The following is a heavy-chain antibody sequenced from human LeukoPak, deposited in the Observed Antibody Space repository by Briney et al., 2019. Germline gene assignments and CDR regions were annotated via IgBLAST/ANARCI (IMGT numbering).Heavy chain of an antibody. D-gene: IGHD3/OR15-3a*01. CDR2: ISGSGSSV. Sequence: PGGSLRLSCAASGFTFSSYEMKWVRQAPGRGLEWVSYISGSGSSVFYADSVKGRFTISRDNAKNSLYLQMNSLRAEDTAVYYCVRGWTSDYWGQGGLVTVPS. CDR1: GFTFSSYE. V-gene: IGHV3-48*03. CDR3: VRGWTSDY. J-gene: IGHJ4*02.